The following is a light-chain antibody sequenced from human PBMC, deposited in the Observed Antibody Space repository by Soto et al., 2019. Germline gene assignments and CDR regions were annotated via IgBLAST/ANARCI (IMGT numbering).Light chain of an antibody. Sequence: QLVLTQSPSASASLGASVKLTCTLSRGHSSYGVAWHQQQPERGPRFLMKVNSDGSHSKGDGIPDRFSGSSSGAERYLTIPSLQSEDEADYYCQTWGTGVFGGGTKLTVL. CDR2: VNSDGSH. V-gene: IGLV4-69*02. J-gene: IGLJ2*01. CDR3: QTWGTGV. CDR1: RGHSSYG.